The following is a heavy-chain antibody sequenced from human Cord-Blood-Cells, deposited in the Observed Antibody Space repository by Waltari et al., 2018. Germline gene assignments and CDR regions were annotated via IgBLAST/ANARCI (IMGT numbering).Heavy chain of an antibody. CDR2: ISHSGST. Sequence: QVQLQQWGAGLLKPSETLSLTCAVYGGSFSGYYWSWIRQPPGKGLEWIGEISHSGSTNYNPSLKSRVTISVDTSKNQFSLKLSSVTAADTAVYYCARRRAIFGVVIKAFDIWGQGTMVTVSS. D-gene: IGHD3-3*01. V-gene: IGHV4-34*01. CDR3: ARRRAIFGVVIKAFDI. CDR1: GGSFSGYY. J-gene: IGHJ3*02.